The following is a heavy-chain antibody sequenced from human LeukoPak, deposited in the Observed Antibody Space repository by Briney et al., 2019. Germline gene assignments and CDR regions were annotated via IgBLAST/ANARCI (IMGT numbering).Heavy chain of an antibody. J-gene: IGHJ4*02. Sequence: RASETLSLTCAVYGGSFSGYYWSWIRQPPGKGLEWIGEINHSGSTNYNPSLKSRVTISVDTSKNQFSLKLSSVTAADTAVYYCARGASRWAGNYYGSGSFLLDYWGQGTLVTVSS. CDR1: GGSFSGYY. D-gene: IGHD3-10*01. CDR2: INHSGST. V-gene: IGHV4-34*01. CDR3: ARGASRWAGNYYGSGSFLLDY.